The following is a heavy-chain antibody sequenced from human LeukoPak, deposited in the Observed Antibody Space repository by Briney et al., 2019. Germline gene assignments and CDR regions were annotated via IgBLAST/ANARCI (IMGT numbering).Heavy chain of an antibody. J-gene: IGHJ5*02. CDR3: AYREGGYSSSLYELEH. V-gene: IGHV3-21*01. Sequence: GGSLRLSCAASDFTFSTYTMNWVRQAPGKGLEWVSSISSGSTYIYYADSVKGRFTISRDNSKNTLYLQMNSLRAEDTAVYYCAYREGGYSSSLYELEHWGQGTLVTVSS. CDR1: DFTFSTYT. D-gene: IGHD6-13*01. CDR2: ISSGSTYI.